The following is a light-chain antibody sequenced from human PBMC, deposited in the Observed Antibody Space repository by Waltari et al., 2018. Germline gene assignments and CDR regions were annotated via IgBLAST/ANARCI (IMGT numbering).Light chain of an antibody. CDR2: DAS. Sequence: EIVLTQSPATLSLSPVERATLSCRASQIVSTYVAWYHQKPGQAPRHLVYDASNRASGIPARFSGSGSGTDFTLTISSLEPEDFAVYYCQQRGSWPRTFGKGTKVEIK. CDR3: QQRGSWPRT. J-gene: IGKJ1*01. V-gene: IGKV3-11*01. CDR1: QIVSTY.